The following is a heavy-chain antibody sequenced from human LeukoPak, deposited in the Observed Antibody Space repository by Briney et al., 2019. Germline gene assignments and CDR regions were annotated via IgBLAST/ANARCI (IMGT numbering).Heavy chain of an antibody. D-gene: IGHD2-15*01. CDR3: ARDHGGYYYYYGMDV. J-gene: IGHJ6*02. Sequence: SETLSLTCTVSGGSTSSYYWSWIRQPAGKGLEWIGRIYTSGGTNYNPSLKGRVTMSVDTSKNQFSLKLSSVTAADTAVYYCARDHGGYYYYYGMDVWGQGTTVTVSS. V-gene: IGHV4-4*07. CDR2: IYTSGGT. CDR1: GGSTSSYY.